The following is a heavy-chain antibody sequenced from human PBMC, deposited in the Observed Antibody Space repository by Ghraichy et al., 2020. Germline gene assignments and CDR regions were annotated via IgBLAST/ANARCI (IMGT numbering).Heavy chain of an antibody. CDR2: IYSSGST. Sequence: LSLTCAASGFTVSSNHMSWVRQAPGKGLEWVSVIYSSGSTNYADSVKGRFTISRDNSKNTLYLQMNSLRVEDTAVYYCARGHGYNLGGWGQGTLVTVSS. CDR3: ARGHGYNLGG. V-gene: IGHV3-53*01. J-gene: IGHJ4*02. CDR1: GFTVSSNH. D-gene: IGHD5-24*01.